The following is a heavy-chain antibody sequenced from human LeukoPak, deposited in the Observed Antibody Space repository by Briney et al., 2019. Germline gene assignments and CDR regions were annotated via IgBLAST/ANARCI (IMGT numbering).Heavy chain of an antibody. CDR2: ISGSGSST. J-gene: IGHJ4*02. Sequence: PGGSLRLSCAASGFTFSSYAMSWARQAPGKGLEWVSAISGSGSSTYYADSVKGRFTISRDNSNDTLYLQMNSLRAEDTALYYCAKDGRNSPYYFDYCGQGILVTVSS. CDR1: GFTFSSYA. D-gene: IGHD1-14*01. V-gene: IGHV3-23*01. CDR3: AKDGRNSPYYFDY.